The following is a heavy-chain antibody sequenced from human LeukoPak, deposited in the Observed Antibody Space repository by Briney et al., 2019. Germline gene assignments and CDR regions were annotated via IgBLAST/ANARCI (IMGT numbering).Heavy chain of an antibody. J-gene: IGHJ4*02. Sequence: SETLSLTCTVSGGSVSSGLYYWTWIRQPPGKGLEWIGFIYDSGSTGYNPSLKSRVTISVDMSENHISLKLTSVTAADTAVYYCAREGGPYRPLDYSGQGTLVTVSS. CDR3: AREGGPYRPLDY. CDR1: GGSVSSGLYY. V-gene: IGHV4-61*03. CDR2: IYDSGST.